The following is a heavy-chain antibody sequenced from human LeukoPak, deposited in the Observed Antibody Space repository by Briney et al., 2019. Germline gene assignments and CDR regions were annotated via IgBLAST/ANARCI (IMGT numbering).Heavy chain of an antibody. Sequence: SETLSLTCTVSGASISSGSYYWSWIRQPAGKGLEWIGRIYTSGSTNYNPSLKSRVTISVDTSKNQFSLKLSSVTAADTAVYYCARYGLTIFGVVSDDAFDIWGQGTMVTVSS. CDR2: IYTSGST. J-gene: IGHJ3*02. V-gene: IGHV4-61*02. D-gene: IGHD3-3*01. CDR3: ARYGLTIFGVVSDDAFDI. CDR1: GASISSGSYY.